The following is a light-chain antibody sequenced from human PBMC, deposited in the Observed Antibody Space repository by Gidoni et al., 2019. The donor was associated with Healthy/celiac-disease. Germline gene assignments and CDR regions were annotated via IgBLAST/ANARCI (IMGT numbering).Light chain of an antibody. Sequence: EIVLTQSPATLSLSPGERATLSCSASQSVSSYLAWYQQKPGQAPRLLIYDASNRATGIPARFSGSGSGTDFTITISSLEPEDFAVYYCQQRSNWPTFGGGTKVEIK. CDR2: DAS. J-gene: IGKJ4*01. V-gene: IGKV3-11*01. CDR1: QSVSSY. CDR3: QQRSNWPT.